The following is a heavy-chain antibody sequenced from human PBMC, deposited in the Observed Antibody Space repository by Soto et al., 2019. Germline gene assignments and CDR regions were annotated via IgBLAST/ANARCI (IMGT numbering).Heavy chain of an antibody. CDR1: GYTFTSYD. V-gene: IGHV1-8*01. CDR3: ASPARNYDFWSGYSFDI. D-gene: IGHD3-3*01. Sequence: QVQLVQSGAEVKKPGASVKVSCKASGYTFTSYDINWVRQATGQGLELMGWMNPNSGNTGYAQKFQGRVTMTRNTSISTAYMELSSLRSEDTAVYYCASPARNYDFWSGYSFDIWGQGTMVTVSS. J-gene: IGHJ3*02. CDR2: MNPNSGNT.